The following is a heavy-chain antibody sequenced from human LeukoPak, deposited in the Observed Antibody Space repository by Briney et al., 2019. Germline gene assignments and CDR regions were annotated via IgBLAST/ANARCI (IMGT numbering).Heavy chain of an antibody. CDR2: ISSSSSEI. Sequence: GGSLRLSCAASGFTFSSYSMNWVGQARGKGLEWVSSISSSSSEIYYADSVKGRFTISRDNPKNSLYLQMNSLRAEDTAVYYCARAPFPIVVATKGDYWGQGTLVTVSS. V-gene: IGHV3-21*01. CDR3: ARAPFPIVVATKGDY. J-gene: IGHJ4*02. CDR1: GFTFSSYS. D-gene: IGHD1-26*01.